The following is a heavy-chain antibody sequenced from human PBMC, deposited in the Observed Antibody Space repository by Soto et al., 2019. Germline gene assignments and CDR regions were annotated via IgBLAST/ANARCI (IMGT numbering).Heavy chain of an antibody. J-gene: IGHJ6*03. CDR3: AKDMLIGAARLFPSYMDV. Sequence: GGSLRLSCAASGFTFDDYAMHWVRQAPGKGLEWVSGISWNSGSIGYADSVKGRFTISRDNAKNSLYLQMNSLRAEDTALYYCAKDMLIGAARLFPSYMDVWGKGTTVTVSS. CDR2: ISWNSGSI. D-gene: IGHD6-6*01. CDR1: GFTFDDYA. V-gene: IGHV3-9*01.